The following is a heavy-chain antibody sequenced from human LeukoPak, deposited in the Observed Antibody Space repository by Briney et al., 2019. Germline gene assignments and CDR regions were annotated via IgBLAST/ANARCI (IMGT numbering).Heavy chain of an antibody. CDR2: IYSGGNT. Sequence: GGSLRLSYAVSGFTVSSNFMSSVRQAPGKGLEWVSVIYSGGNTYYADYVKGRFTISRDNSKNTLYLQMNSLRAEDTAVYHCGRARLPPLGAFDIWGQGTMVTVSS. CDR1: GFTVSSNF. D-gene: IGHD3-16*01. CDR3: GRARLPPLGAFDI. V-gene: IGHV3-66*01. J-gene: IGHJ3*02.